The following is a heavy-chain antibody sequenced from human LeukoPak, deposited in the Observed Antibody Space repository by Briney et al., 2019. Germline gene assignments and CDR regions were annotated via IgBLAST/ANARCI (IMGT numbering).Heavy chain of an antibody. CDR1: GFTFSSYA. V-gene: IGHV3-23*01. J-gene: IGHJ4*02. D-gene: IGHD2-15*01. CDR2: ISGSGGST. Sequence: PGGSLRLSCAASGFTFSSYAMSWLRQAPGKGLEWVSAISGSGGSTYYADSVKGRFTISRDNSKNTLYLQMNSLRAEDTAVYYCAKGSLGCFSLDYWGQGTLVTVSS. CDR3: AKGSLGCFSLDY.